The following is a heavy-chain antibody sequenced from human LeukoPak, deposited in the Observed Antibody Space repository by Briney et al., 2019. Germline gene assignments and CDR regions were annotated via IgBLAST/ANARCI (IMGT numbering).Heavy chain of an antibody. CDR1: GGSFSGYY. Sequence: PSETLSLTCAVYGGSFSGYYWSWIRQPPGKGLEWIGEINHSGSTNYNPSLKSRVTISVDTSKNQFSLKLSSVTAADTAVYYCARRRVVPAAKNYYYGMDVWGKGTTVTVSS. V-gene: IGHV4-34*01. D-gene: IGHD2-2*01. J-gene: IGHJ6*04. CDR3: ARRRVVPAAKNYYYGMDV. CDR2: INHSGST.